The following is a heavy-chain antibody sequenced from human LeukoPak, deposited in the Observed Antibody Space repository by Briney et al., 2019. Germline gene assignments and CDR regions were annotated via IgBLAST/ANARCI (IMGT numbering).Heavy chain of an antibody. J-gene: IGHJ5*02. CDR2: IYYSGST. CDR3: ARTKTIAAAGNNWFDP. CDR1: GGSFSGYY. Sequence: SETLSLTCAVYGGSFSGYYWSWIRQPPGKGLEWIGYIYYSGSTNYNPSLKSRVTISVDTSKNQFSLKLSSVTAADTAVYYCARTKTIAAAGNNWFDPWGQGTLVTVSS. V-gene: IGHV4-59*08. D-gene: IGHD6-13*01.